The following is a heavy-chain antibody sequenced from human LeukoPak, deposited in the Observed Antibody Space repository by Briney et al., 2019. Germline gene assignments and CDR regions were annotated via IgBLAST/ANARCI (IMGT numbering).Heavy chain of an antibody. Sequence: SETLSLNCTVSGGSISGYYWSWIRQPPGKGLEWIGYIFSSGSTKYNPSLKSRVTISVDTSKNQFSLKLSSVTAADTAVYYCAREGYSYGYDYWGQGSLVTVSS. CDR3: AREGYSYGYDY. D-gene: IGHD5-18*01. CDR2: IFSSGST. CDR1: GGSISGYY. J-gene: IGHJ4*02. V-gene: IGHV4-59*01.